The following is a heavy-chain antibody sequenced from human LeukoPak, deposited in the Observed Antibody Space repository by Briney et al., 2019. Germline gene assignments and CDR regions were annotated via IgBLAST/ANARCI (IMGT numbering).Heavy chain of an antibody. CDR1: GFTFSSYA. CDR3: ARVSYSGYDYTSPFAY. CDR2: ISYDGSNK. Sequence: GGSLRLSCAASGFTFSSYAMHWVRQAPGKGLEWVAVISYDGSNKYYADSVKGRFTISRDNSKNTLYLQMNSLRAEDTAVYYCARVSYSGYDYTSPFAYWGQGTLVTVSS. D-gene: IGHD5-12*01. V-gene: IGHV3-30-3*01. J-gene: IGHJ4*02.